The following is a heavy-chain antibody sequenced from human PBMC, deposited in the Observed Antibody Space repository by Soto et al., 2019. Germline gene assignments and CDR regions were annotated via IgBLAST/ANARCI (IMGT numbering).Heavy chain of an antibody. J-gene: IGHJ6*02. CDR2: ISWDGGST. CDR3: AKDMKNYFGMDV. Sequence: GGSLRLSCAASGFTFEDYAMHWVRQAPGKGLEWVSVISWDGGSTYYADSVKGRFTISRDNSKNSLYLQMNSLRAEDTALYYCAKDMKNYFGMDVWGQGTTVTVSS. V-gene: IGHV3-43D*04. CDR1: GFTFEDYA.